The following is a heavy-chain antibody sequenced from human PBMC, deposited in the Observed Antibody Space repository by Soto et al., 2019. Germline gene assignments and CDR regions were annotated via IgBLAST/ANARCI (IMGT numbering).Heavy chain of an antibody. CDR3: ARVRTTVTSLYYFDY. J-gene: IGHJ4*02. CDR2: IYYSGST. V-gene: IGHV4-31*03. CDR1: GGSISSGFYY. D-gene: IGHD4-4*01. Sequence: QVQLQESGPGLVKPSQTLSLTCTVSGGSISSGFYYWSWIRQHPGKGLEWIGYIYYSGSTYYNPSLKSRVTISVDTSKNQFSLKLSSVSAADTAVYYCARVRTTVTSLYYFDYWGQGTLVTVSS.